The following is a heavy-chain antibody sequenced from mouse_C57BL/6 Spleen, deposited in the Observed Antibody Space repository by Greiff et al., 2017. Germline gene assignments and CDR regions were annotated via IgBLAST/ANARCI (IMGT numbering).Heavy chain of an antibody. Sequence: VQLQQSGAELVMPGASVKLSCKASGYTFTSYWMHWVKQRPGQGLEWIGEIDPSDSYTNYNQKFKGKSTLTVDKSSSTAYMQLSSLTSEDSAVYYCARLYGWDFDVWGTGTTVTVSS. J-gene: IGHJ1*03. D-gene: IGHD1-1*01. CDR3: ARLYGWDFDV. V-gene: IGHV1-69*01. CDR2: IDPSDSYT. CDR1: GYTFTSYW.